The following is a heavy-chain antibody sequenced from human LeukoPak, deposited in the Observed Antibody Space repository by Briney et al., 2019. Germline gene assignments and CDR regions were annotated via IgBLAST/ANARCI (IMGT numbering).Heavy chain of an antibody. J-gene: IGHJ5*02. D-gene: IGHD4-4*01. CDR2: IYYSGST. V-gene: IGHV4-59*08. CDR1: GGSISSYY. CDR3: ARRAVTTGFWFDP. Sequence: SETLSLTCTVSGGSISSYYWSWIRQPPGKGLEWTGYIYYSGSTNYNPSLKSRVTISVDTSKNQFSLKLSSVTAADTAVYYCARRAVTTGFWFDPWGQGTLVTVSS.